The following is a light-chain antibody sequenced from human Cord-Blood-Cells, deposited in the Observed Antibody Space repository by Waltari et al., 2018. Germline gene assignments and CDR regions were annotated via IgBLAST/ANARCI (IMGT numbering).Light chain of an antibody. CDR2: AAS. J-gene: IGKJ2*01. CDR3: LQDYNYPYT. CDR1: QGIRND. V-gene: IGKV1-6*01. Sequence: AIQMTKFQSSLSASVGARCTTTCRASQGIRNDLGWYQQKPGKAPKLLIYAASSLQSGVPSRFSGSGSGTDFTLTISSLQPEDFATYYCLQDYNYPYTFGQGTKLEIK.